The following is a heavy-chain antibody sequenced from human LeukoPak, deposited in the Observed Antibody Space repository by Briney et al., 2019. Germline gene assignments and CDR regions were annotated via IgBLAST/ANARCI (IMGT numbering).Heavy chain of an antibody. J-gene: IGHJ4*02. CDR1: GFTFSSFA. CDR3: ARDSGYDYWTFDY. Sequence: GGSLRLSCAASGFTFSSFAMSWVRQAPGKGLEWVSVSVISGSGGDSGGSTYYADSVKGRFTISRDNAKNSLYLQMNSLRAEDTAVYYCARDSGYDYWTFDYWGQGTLVTVSS. D-gene: IGHD5-12*01. V-gene: IGHV3-23*01. CDR2: ISGSGGDSGGST.